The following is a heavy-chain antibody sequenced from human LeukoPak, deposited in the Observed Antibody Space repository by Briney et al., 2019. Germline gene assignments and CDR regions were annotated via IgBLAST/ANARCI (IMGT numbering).Heavy chain of an antibody. Sequence: GASVKVSCKASGGTFSSYAMRWVRQAPGQGLEWMGGIIPIFGTANYAQKFQGRVTITADESTSTAYMELSSLRSEDTAVYYCARGGVPAATPYYYYGMDVWGKGTTVTVSS. J-gene: IGHJ6*04. CDR2: IIPIFGTA. CDR3: ARGGVPAATPYYYYGMDV. V-gene: IGHV1-69*13. CDR1: GGTFSSYA. D-gene: IGHD2-2*01.